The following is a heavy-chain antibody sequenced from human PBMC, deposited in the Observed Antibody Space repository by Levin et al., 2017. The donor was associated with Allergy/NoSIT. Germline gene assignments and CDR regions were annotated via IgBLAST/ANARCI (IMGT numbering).Heavy chain of an antibody. CDR1: GFTFDDYG. D-gene: IGHD2-15*01. V-gene: IGHV3-9*01. CDR3: AKDRGYCSSGSCYRTDHYYYGMDV. Sequence: GGSLRLSCAASGFTFDDYGMHWVRQAPGKGLEWVSGISWNSGSKGYADSVKGRFTISRDNAKNFLYLQVNSLRTEDTALYYCAKDRGYCSSGSCYRTDHYYYGMDVWGQGTTVTVSS. CDR2: ISWNSGSK. J-gene: IGHJ6*02.